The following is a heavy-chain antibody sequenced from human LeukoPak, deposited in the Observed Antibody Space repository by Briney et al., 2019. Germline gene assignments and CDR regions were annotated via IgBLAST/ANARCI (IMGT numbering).Heavy chain of an antibody. Sequence: PGGSLRLSCAASGFTFSSYSMNWVRQAPGKGLEWVSSISSSSSYIYYADSVKGRFTISRDNAKNSLYLQMNSLRAEDTAVYYCARVKGRAENGSGSYYYYYMDVWGKGTTVTISS. CDR1: GFTFSSYS. V-gene: IGHV3-21*01. CDR3: ARVKGRAENGSGSYYYYYMDV. CDR2: ISSSSSYI. D-gene: IGHD3-10*01. J-gene: IGHJ6*03.